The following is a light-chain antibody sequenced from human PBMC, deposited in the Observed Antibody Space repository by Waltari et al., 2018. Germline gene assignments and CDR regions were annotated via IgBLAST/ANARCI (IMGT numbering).Light chain of an antibody. CDR1: QSVSRS. CDR2: GAS. CDR3: QHYVGLPWS. Sequence: EIVLTQSPGTLSLSPGERATLSCRASQSVSRSLAWYQQKPGQAPRLLIYGASSRATGVQARFSGIGLGTDLSLTISRLGPEDFAVYYFQHYVGLPWSFGQGTKGEIK. V-gene: IGKV3-20*01. J-gene: IGKJ1*01.